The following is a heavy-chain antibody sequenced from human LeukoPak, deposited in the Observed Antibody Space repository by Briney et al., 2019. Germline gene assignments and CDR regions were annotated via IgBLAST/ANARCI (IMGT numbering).Heavy chain of an antibody. Sequence: GGSLRLSCAASGFTFSDAWMRWVRQAPGKGLEWVSSISSSSSYIYYADSVKGRFTISRDNAKNSLYLQMNSLRAEDTAVYYCARVQQLGVAGYYYYMDVWGKGTTVTVSS. V-gene: IGHV3-21*01. CDR3: ARVQQLGVAGYYYYMDV. CDR2: ISSSSSYI. CDR1: GFTFSDAW. J-gene: IGHJ6*03. D-gene: IGHD6-6*01.